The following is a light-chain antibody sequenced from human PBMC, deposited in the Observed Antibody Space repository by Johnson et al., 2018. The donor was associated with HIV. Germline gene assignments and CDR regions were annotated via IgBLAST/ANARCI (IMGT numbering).Light chain of an antibody. CDR1: TSNIGNNY. J-gene: IGLJ1*01. Sequence: QSILTQPPSVSAAPGQKVTISCSGSTSNIGNNYVSWYQQLPGTAPKLLIYENNKRPSGIPDRFSGAKSGTSATLAITGRQTADEADYYCGTWDSSLSAGVFGTGTKVTVL. V-gene: IGLV1-51*02. CDR3: GTWDSSLSAGV. CDR2: ENN.